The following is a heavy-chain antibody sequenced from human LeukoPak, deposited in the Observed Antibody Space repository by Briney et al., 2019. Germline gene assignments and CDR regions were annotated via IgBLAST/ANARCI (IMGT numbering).Heavy chain of an antibody. CDR2: ISSSGSTI. CDR1: GFTFSDYY. J-gene: IGHJ4*02. V-gene: IGHV3-11*04. CDR3: ARDPRTYSSSSGEDY. Sequence: PGGSLRLSCAASGFTFSDYYMSWIRQAPGKGLEWVSYISSSGSTIYYADSVKGRFTISRDNAKNSLYLQMNSLRAEDTAVYYCARDPRTYSSSSGEDYWGQGTLVTVSS. D-gene: IGHD6-6*01.